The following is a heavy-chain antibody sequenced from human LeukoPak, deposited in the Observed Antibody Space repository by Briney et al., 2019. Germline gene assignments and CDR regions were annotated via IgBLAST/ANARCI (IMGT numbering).Heavy chain of an antibody. V-gene: IGHV5-51*01. CDR1: GYSFTRYW. CDR2: IYPGDSDT. D-gene: IGHD6-13*01. J-gene: IGHJ4*02. Sequence: GESLKISCKGSGYSFTRYWIGWVRQMPGKGLEWMGIIYPGDSDTRYSPSFQGQVTISADKSISTAYLQWSSLKASDTAMYYCARQGRHIAAAGTYFDYWGQGTLVTVSS. CDR3: ARQGRHIAAAGTYFDY.